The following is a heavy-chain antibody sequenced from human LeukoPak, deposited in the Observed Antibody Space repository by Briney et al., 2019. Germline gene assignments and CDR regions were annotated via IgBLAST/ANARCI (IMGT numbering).Heavy chain of an antibody. D-gene: IGHD6-13*01. V-gene: IGHV3-7*03. CDR1: GFTFRNYW. CDR2: IKEDGSET. J-gene: IGHJ4*02. CDR3: AKLGYSSTWAY. Sequence: GGSLRLSCAASGFTFRNYWMNWVRQAPGKGLECLANIKEDGSETYYADSVVGRFTISRDNAKNSLYLQMNSLRAEDTAVYYCAKLGYSSTWAYWGQGTLVTVSS.